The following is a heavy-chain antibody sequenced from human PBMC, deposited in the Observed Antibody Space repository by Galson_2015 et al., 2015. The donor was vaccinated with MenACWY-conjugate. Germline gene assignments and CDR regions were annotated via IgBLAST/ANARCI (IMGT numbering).Heavy chain of an antibody. D-gene: IGHD3-10*01. CDR1: GASISRSSYF. V-gene: IGHV4-39*07. CDR2: IYSSGST. J-gene: IGHJ4*02. CDR3: ARAPYYYTSAYYFDY. Sequence: ETLSLTCTVSGASISRSSYFWGWIRQSPGKGLEWIGNIYSSGSTYYNPSLRSRVTISVDTSRNQFSLKLSSVTAADTAVYYCARAPYYYTSAYYFDYWGQGTLVTVSS.